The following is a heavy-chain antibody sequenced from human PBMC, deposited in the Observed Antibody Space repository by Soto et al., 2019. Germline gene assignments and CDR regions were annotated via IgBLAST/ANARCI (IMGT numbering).Heavy chain of an antibody. CDR1: GFPFNSYS. CDR3: TKAFSLTLYTFDS. V-gene: IGHV3-21*04. D-gene: IGHD2-2*02. J-gene: IGHJ4*02. CDR2: ISSSSSYI. Sequence: PARSLRLSCAASGFPFNSYSMNWVRQVTGKGLEWVSSISSSSSYIYYAESVKGRFTISRDNSKNTLNLQMDSLRAGDTAVYYCTKAFSLTLYTFDSWGQGTLVTVSS.